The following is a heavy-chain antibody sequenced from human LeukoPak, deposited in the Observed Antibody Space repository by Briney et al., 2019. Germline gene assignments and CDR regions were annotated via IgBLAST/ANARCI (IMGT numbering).Heavy chain of an antibody. CDR3: ARDPLAYSSGWYGVY. CDR2: IKQDGSEK. D-gene: IGHD6-19*01. V-gene: IGHV3-7*01. J-gene: IGHJ4*02. CDR1: GFTLSIYL. Sequence: GGALRLSCVASGFTLSIYLMSWVRDALGEGVEGVANIKQDGSEKYCMDSLKGRVTVSRDNAKNSMYLQMHSLRAEDTAVYYCARDPLAYSSGWYGVYWGQGTLVTVSS.